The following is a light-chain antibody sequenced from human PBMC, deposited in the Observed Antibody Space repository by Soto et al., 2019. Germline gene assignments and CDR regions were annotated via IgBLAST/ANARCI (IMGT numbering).Light chain of an antibody. CDR2: DAS. CDR3: QQYNSSPYT. V-gene: IGKV1-5*01. Sequence: DIQMTQSPSTLSASVGDRVTITCRASQSISSWLAWYQQKPGKAPGKAPTLLIYDASTLESGVPSRFSGRESGTEFTLTISSLQPDDFATYYCQQYNSSPYTFGQGTKLEIK. CDR1: QSISSW. J-gene: IGKJ2*01.